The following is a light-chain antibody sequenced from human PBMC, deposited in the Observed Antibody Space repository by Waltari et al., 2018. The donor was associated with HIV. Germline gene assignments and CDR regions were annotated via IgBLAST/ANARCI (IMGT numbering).Light chain of an antibody. Sequence: QSVLTQPPSASGTPEQRVTISCSGSRSNIGSNPVSWYQQLPGTAPKLFIYSNNQRPSGVPDRFSGSKSGTSASLAISGLQSEDEADYYCAAWDDSLNGWVFGGGTKLTVV. CDR1: RSNIGSNP. J-gene: IGLJ3*02. CDR2: SNN. CDR3: AAWDDSLNGWV. V-gene: IGLV1-44*01.